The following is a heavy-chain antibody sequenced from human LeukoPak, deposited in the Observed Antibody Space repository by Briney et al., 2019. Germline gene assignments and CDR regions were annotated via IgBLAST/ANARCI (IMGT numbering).Heavy chain of an antibody. D-gene: IGHD6-6*01. V-gene: IGHV5-10-1*01. J-gene: IGHJ4*02. Sequence: GESLKISCKGSGYSFTSYWISWVRQMPGKGLEWMGRIDPSDSYTNYSPSFQGHGTISADKSISTAYLQWSSLKASDTAMYYCARHLQSSSSGLYYWGQGTLVTVSS. CDR2: IDPSDSYT. CDR3: ARHLQSSSSGLYY. CDR1: GYSFTSYW.